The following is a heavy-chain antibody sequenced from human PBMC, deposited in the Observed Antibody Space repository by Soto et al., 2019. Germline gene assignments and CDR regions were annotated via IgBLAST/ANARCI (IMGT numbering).Heavy chain of an antibody. CDR2: INHSGST. J-gene: IGHJ4*02. D-gene: IGHD3-10*01. CDR1: GGSFSGYY. V-gene: IGHV4-34*01. CDR3: ARGKGSVVRGVIIRSPPGY. Sequence: SETLSLTCAVYGGSFSGYYWSWIRQPPGKGLEWIGEINHSGSTNYNPSLKSRVTISVDTSKNQFSLKLSSVTAADTAVYYCARGKGSVVRGVIIRSPPGYWGQGTLVTVSS.